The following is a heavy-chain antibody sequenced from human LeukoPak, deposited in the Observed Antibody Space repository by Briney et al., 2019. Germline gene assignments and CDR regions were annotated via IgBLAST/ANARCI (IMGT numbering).Heavy chain of an antibody. CDR3: ARVRGYYGSGSYYNNDY. J-gene: IGHJ4*02. D-gene: IGHD3-10*01. CDR2: IYYSGST. Sequence: PSETLSLTCTVSGASISSYYWSWVRQPPGKGLEWIGYIYYSGSTNYNPSLKSRVTISVDTSKNQFSLRLSSVTAADTAVYYCARVRGYYGSGSYYNNDYWGQGTLVTVSS. V-gene: IGHV4-59*08. CDR1: GASISSYY.